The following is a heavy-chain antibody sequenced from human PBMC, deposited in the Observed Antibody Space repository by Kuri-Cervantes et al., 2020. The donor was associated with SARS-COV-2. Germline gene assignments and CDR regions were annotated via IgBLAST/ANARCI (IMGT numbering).Heavy chain of an antibody. J-gene: IGHJ3*02. CDR1: GGTFSSYA. D-gene: IGHD3-3*01. CDR3: ARISSGSVLRFLEWSAEDAFDI. CDR2: INPNSGGT. Sequence: ASVKVSCKASGGTFSSYAISWARQAPGQGLEWMGWINPNSGGTNYAQKFQGRVTMTRDMSISTAYMELSRLRSDDTAVYYCARISSGSVLRFLEWSAEDAFDIWGQGTMVTVSS. V-gene: IGHV1-2*02.